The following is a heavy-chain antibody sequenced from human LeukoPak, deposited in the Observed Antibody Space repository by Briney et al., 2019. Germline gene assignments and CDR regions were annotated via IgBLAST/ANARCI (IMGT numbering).Heavy chain of an antibody. J-gene: IGHJ4*02. V-gene: IGHV4-59*01. CDR1: GCSISSYY. D-gene: IGHD3-10*01. CDR3: ARETFTGSYPFFDY. CDR2: IYYSGST. Sequence: SETLSLTCTVSGCSISSYYCSWSRQPPAKGLQWFGYIYYSGSTNYNPSLKSRVTISVDTSKNQFSLKLSSVTAADTAVYYCARETFTGSYPFFDYWGQGTLVTVSS.